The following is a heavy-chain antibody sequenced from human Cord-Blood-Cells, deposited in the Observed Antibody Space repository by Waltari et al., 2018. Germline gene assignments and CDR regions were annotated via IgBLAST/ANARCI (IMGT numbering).Heavy chain of an antibody. Sequence: QVQLQESGPGLLKPSGTLSLTCAVPGRSISSSNSCSWVRKPPGKGLEWIGEIYHSGSTNYNPSLKSRVTISVDKSKNQFSLKLSSVTAADTAVYYCNSRSDSSGYYGVDIWGQGTMVTVSS. D-gene: IGHD3-22*01. CDR3: NSRSDSSGYYGVDI. CDR1: GRSISSSNS. CDR2: IYHSGST. V-gene: IGHV4-4*02. J-gene: IGHJ3*02.